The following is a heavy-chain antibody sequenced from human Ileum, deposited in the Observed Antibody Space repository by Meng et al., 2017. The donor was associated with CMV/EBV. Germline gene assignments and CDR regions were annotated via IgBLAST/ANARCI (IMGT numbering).Heavy chain of an antibody. Sequence: SVKVSCKASGGTFSNYAISWVRQAPGQGLEWMGGVIPLYGTVKYAQNFQGRVTLTADESTSTAYMDLSSLRSEDTAVYYCARGKYSSSSGRFYYFDFWGQGTLVTVSS. CDR2: VIPLYGTV. CDR1: GGTFSNYA. CDR3: ARGKYSSSSGRFYYFDF. V-gene: IGHV1-69*13. D-gene: IGHD6-6*01. J-gene: IGHJ4*02.